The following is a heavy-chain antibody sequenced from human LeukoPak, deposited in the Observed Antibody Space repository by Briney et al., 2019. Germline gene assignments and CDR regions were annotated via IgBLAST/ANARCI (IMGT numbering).Heavy chain of an antibody. J-gene: IGHJ4*02. CDR2: INRGATHI. D-gene: IGHD3-22*01. CDR3: VRLRRNSDSSGYYYYYDY. CDR1: AFTFSDYS. V-gene: IGHV3-21*01. Sequence: GGSLRLSCAASAFTFSDYSMNWVRQAPGKGLEWVSSINRGATHIYYADSLRGRFIISRDDAKNSLYLQMNSLRAGDTAVYYCVRLRRNSDSSGYYYYYDYWGQGTLVTVSS.